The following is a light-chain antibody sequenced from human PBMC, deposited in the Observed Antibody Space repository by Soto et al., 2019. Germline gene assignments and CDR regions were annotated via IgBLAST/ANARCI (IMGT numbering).Light chain of an antibody. CDR3: HHYENLVT. J-gene: IGKJ5*01. Sequence: DIQMTQSPSVLSASVGDRVTITCQASQDIRNSLDWYQQKPGTAPKLLIYEASNLKTGVPSRFSGSGSGTDFSFSSSSLHAEDITKYYCHHYENLVTFGQGTRLEIK. CDR2: EAS. V-gene: IGKV1-33*01. CDR1: QDIRNS.